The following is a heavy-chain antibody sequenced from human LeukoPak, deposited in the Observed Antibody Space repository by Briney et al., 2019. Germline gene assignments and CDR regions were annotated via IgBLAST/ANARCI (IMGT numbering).Heavy chain of an antibody. D-gene: IGHD6-19*01. Sequence: GGSLRLSRAASGFTFSSYIMNWVHQAPGKGLEWVSSISSSSSYIYYADSVKGRFTISRDNAKNSLYLQMNSLRAEDTAVYYCATDRSGYVDYWGQGTLVTVSS. V-gene: IGHV3-21*01. CDR2: ISSSSSYI. CDR1: GFTFSSYI. J-gene: IGHJ4*02. CDR3: ATDRSGYVDY.